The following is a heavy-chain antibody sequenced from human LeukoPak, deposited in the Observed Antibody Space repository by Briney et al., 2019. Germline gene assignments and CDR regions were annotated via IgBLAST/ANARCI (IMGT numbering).Heavy chain of an antibody. D-gene: IGHD2-2*02. CDR3: ARLSGAPVRHPIYHFDY. Sequence: PSETLSLTCAVSGYSISIGYYWGWIRQSPGKGLEWIGNIYHSGSTYKNPSLKSRVPISLDTSKNQFSLKLSSVTAADTAMYYCARLSGAPVRHPIYHFDYWGQGTLVAVSS. J-gene: IGHJ4*02. CDR2: IYHSGST. CDR1: GYSISIGYY. V-gene: IGHV4-38-2*01.